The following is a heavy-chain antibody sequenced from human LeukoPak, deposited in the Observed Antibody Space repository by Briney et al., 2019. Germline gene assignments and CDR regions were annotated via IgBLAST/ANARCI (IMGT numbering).Heavy chain of an antibody. CDR1: GFTFSNYA. V-gene: IGHV3-23*01. CDR2: ISNSGGST. Sequence: RAGGSLRLSCAVSGFTFSNYAINWVRQAPGKGLEWVSAISNSGGSTYYADSVKGRFTISRGNSKNTLYLQMNSLRAEDTAVYYCAKLLSRYDYGDYWGQGTMVTVSS. CDR3: AKLLSRYDYGDY. D-gene: IGHD3-9*01. J-gene: IGHJ4*02.